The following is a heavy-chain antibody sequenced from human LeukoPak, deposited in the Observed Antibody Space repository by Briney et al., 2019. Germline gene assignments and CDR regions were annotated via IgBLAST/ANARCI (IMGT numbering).Heavy chain of an antibody. J-gene: IGHJ4*02. CDR1: GGTFSSYA. D-gene: IGHD6-13*01. V-gene: IGHV1-69*06. CDR3: ARARSEAAAGYY. CDR2: IIPIFGTA. Sequence: ASVKVSCKASGGTFSSYAISWVRQAPGQGLEWMGGIIPIFGTANYAQKFQGRVTITVDKSTSTAYMELSSLRSEDTAVYYCARARSEAAAGYYWGQGTLVTVSS.